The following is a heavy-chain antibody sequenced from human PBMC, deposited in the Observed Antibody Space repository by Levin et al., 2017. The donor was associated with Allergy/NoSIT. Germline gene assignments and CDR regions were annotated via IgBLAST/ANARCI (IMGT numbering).Heavy chain of an antibody. CDR1: GFTFTDYR. V-gene: IGHV3-11*01. Sequence: GESLKISCAASGFTFTDYRMSWIRQAPGKGLEWLSDISAGAMYYADSVKCRFTISRDNGNNSLYLQMNSLRAEDTAVYYCARAPGYCSGGGCFDYWGPGTLVTVSS. D-gene: IGHD2-15*01. CDR2: ISAGAM. J-gene: IGHJ4*02. CDR3: ARAPGYCSGGGCFDY.